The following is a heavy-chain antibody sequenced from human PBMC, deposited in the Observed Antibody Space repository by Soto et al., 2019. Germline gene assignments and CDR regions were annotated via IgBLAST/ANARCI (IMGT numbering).Heavy chain of an antibody. CDR2: IYYSGST. J-gene: IGHJ4*02. V-gene: IGHV4-39*01. D-gene: IGHD6-13*01. Sequence: PSETLSLTCTVSGVSISSSSYYWGWIRQPPGKGLEWIGSIYYSGSTYYNPSLKSRVTISVDTSKNQFSLKLSSVTAADTAVYYCARLSSSWHFDYWGQGTLVTV. CDR3: ARLSSSWHFDY. CDR1: GVSISSSSYY.